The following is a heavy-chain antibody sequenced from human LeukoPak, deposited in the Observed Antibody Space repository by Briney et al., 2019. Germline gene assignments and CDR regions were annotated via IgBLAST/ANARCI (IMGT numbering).Heavy chain of an antibody. D-gene: IGHD3-10*01. Sequence: SETLSLTCAVYGGSFSGYYWTWTRQPPGKGLEWIGEINHSGTTNYNPSLRSRATISVDMSKNQFSLKLTSVTAADTALYYCARGGLVRGTINSLIGFDIWGQGIMVTVSS. CDR1: GGSFSGYY. CDR3: ARGGLVRGTINSLIGFDI. CDR2: INHSGTT. J-gene: IGHJ3*02. V-gene: IGHV4-34*01.